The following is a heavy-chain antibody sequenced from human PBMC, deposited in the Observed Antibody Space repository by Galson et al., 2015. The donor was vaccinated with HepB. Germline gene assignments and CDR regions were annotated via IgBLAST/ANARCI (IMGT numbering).Heavy chain of an antibody. CDR1: GDTCTNYA. Sequence: SVKVSCKASGDTCTNYAMNRARQAPVQGLEWMVWINPSTGNPTSAQGFTERFVVSLDTSVSTAYLQISSLNTEDTAVYYCAREGYSYGQFDYWGQGPLVPVSS. CDR2: INPSTGNP. V-gene: IGHV7-4-1*02. J-gene: IGHJ4*02. CDR3: AREGYSYGQFDY. D-gene: IGHD5-18*01.